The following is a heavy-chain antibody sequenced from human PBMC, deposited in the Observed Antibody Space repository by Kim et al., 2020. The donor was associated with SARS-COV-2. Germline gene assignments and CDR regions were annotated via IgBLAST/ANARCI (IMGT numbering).Heavy chain of an antibody. J-gene: IGHJ6*02. CDR3: ARDHGGVDSGYVDPGLFYYYYYGMDV. V-gene: IGHV1-46*01. D-gene: IGHD5-12*01. Sequence: ASVKVSCKASGYTFTSYYMHWVRQAPGQGLEWMGIINPSGGRTSYAQKFQGRVTMTRDTSTSTVYMELSSLRSEDTAVYYCARDHGGVDSGYVDPGLFYYYYYGMDVWGQGTTVTVSS. CDR1: GYTFTSYY. CDR2: INPSGGRT.